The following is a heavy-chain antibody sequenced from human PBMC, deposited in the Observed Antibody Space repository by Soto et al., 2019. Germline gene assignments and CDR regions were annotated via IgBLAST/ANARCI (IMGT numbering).Heavy chain of an antibody. Sequence: EVQLVESGGGLIQPGGSLRLSCAVSGFTVSNNYMSWVRQAPGKGLEGVSVIYSGGYTAYGDSVKGRFTISRDNSKNTLLLQRNSRGPHVAAFFSCATHPGGGGYWGQGTLVTVSS. V-gene: IGHV3-53*01. CDR2: IYSGGYT. J-gene: IGHJ4*02. CDR1: GFTVSNNY. D-gene: IGHD3-10*01. CDR3: ATHPGGGGY.